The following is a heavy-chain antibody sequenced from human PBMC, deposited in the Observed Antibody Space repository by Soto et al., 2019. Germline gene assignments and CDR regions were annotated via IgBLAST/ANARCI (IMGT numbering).Heavy chain of an antibody. CDR3: AREVHAAMAPSSDS. V-gene: IGHV3-33*01. D-gene: IGHD6-13*01. CDR1: GFTFSSYG. Sequence: QVQLVESGGGVVQPGRSLRLSCEVSGFTFSSYGMHWVRQAPGKGLEWVAVIWYDGNNKDYKESVKGRFTISSDNSKNTLYLEMNSLRAQDTAFYYCAREVHAAMAPSSDSWGQGTLVTVSS. J-gene: IGHJ4*02. CDR2: IWYDGNNK.